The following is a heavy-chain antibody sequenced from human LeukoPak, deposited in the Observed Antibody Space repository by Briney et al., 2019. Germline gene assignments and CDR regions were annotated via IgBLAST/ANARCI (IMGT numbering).Heavy chain of an antibody. CDR2: ISAYNGNT. CDR1: GYTFTSYG. J-gene: IGHJ4*02. V-gene: IGHV1-18*01. D-gene: IGHD2-2*02. CDR3: ARVSYCSSTSCYRWGDY. Sequence: GASVKVSCKASGYTFTSYGISWVRQAPGQGLEWMGWISAYNGNTNYAQKLQGRVTMTTDTSTSTAYMELRSLRSDDTAVCYCARVSYCSSTSCYRWGDYWGQGTLVTVSS.